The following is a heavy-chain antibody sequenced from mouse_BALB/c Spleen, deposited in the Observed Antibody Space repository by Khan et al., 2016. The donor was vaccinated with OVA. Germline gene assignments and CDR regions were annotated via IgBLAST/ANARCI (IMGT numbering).Heavy chain of an antibody. CDR1: GYTFTNYG. J-gene: IGHJ1*01. CDR2: INTYTGEP. CDR3: ARSAQYGFFDV. V-gene: IGHV9-3-1*01. Sequence: QIQLVQSGPELKKPGETVKISCTASGYTFTNYGMNWVKQAPGKGLKWMGWINTYTGEPTYADDFKGRFAFSLETSANTAYLQINNLKNEDTATYFCARSAQYGFFDVLGARTTVTVSS.